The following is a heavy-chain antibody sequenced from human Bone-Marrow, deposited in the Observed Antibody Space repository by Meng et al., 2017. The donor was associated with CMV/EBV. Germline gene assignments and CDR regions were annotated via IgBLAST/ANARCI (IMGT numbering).Heavy chain of an antibody. V-gene: IGHV4-30-4*08. CDR2: IYYSGST. J-gene: IGHJ4*02. CDR1: DGSISSGDYY. Sequence: QVQLQESGPGLVKPSQTLSLTCTVSDGSISSGDYYWSWIRQPPGKGLEWIGYIYYSGSTYYNPSLKSRVTISVDTSKNQFSLKLSSVTAADTAVYYCARDRRHSSGWSEPFDYWGQGTLVNVSS. D-gene: IGHD6-19*01. CDR3: ARDRRHSSGWSEPFDY.